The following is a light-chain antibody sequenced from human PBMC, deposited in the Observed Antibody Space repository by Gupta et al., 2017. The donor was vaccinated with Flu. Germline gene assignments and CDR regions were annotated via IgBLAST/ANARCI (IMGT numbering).Light chain of an antibody. Sequence: QSALTQPASVSGSPGQSITISCTGTSSDVVGSNYVSWYQQHPGKAPKLMIYDVSNRPSGVSSRFSGSKSGNTASLTISGLQAEDETDYYCSSYTSSSTFYVFGTGTKVTVL. V-gene: IGLV2-14*01. CDR3: SSYTSSSTFYV. J-gene: IGLJ1*01. CDR2: DVS. CDR1: SSDVVGSNY.